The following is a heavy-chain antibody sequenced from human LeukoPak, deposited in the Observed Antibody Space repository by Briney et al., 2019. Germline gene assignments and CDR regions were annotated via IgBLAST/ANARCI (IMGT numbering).Heavy chain of an antibody. V-gene: IGHV1-2*02. CDR3: ARSPDILTGENFDY. J-gene: IGHJ4*02. CDR1: GYTFSGYY. D-gene: IGHD3-9*01. Sequence: ASVKVSCKASGYTFSGYYMHWVRPAPGQGLEWMGWINPKSGGTSEAQKFHDRVTMTRDTSIRTAYMEVSRLRSDDTAVYYCARSPDILTGENFDYWGQGTLVTVSS. CDR2: INPKSGGT.